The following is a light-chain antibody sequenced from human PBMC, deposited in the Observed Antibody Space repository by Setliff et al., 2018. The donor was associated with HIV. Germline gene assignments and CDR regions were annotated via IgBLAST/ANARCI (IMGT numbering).Light chain of an antibody. CDR1: SSDLGSYHL. CDR3: CSYVAGSHYV. Sequence: ALTQPASVSGSPGQSITISCTGTSSDLGSYHLVSWYQHHPGKAPKLMIYEGSQRPSGVSTRFSGSTSGDTASLTIAGLQAEDEADYYCCSYVAGSHYVFGTGTKGTVL. V-gene: IGLV2-23*01. J-gene: IGLJ1*01. CDR2: EGS.